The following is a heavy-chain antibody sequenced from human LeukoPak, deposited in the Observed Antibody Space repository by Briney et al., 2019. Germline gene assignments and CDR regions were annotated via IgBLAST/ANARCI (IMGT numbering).Heavy chain of an antibody. Sequence: SETLSLTCAVYGGSFSSYYWSWIRQPPGKGLEWIGYIYYSGSTNYNPSLKSRVTISVDTSKNQFSLKLSSVTAADTAVYYCARGTFGGYCSGGSCVYFDYWGQGTLVTVSS. D-gene: IGHD2-15*01. CDR2: IYYSGST. J-gene: IGHJ4*02. CDR1: GGSFSSYY. CDR3: ARGTFGGYCSGGSCVYFDY. V-gene: IGHV4-59*01.